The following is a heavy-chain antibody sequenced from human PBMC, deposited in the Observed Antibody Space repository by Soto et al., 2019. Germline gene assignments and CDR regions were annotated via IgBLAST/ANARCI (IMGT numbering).Heavy chain of an antibody. CDR3: ARDGCSGGSCSSVGY. CDR1: GFTFSSYG. Sequence: QVQLVESGGGVVQPGRSLRLSCAASGFTFSSYGMHWVRQAPGKGLEWVAVIWYDGSNKYYADSVKGRFTISRDNSKNTLYLQMNSLRAEDTAVYYCARDGCSGGSCSSVGYWGQGTLVTVSS. V-gene: IGHV3-33*01. J-gene: IGHJ4*02. D-gene: IGHD2-15*01. CDR2: IWYDGSNK.